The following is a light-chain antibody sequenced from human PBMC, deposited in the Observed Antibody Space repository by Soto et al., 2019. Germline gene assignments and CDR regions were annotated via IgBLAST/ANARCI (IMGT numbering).Light chain of an antibody. J-gene: IGKJ4*01. CDR1: QSVGSY. CDR2: DAS. CDR3: QQRSNWPPLS. Sequence: EIVLPQSPATLSLSPGERATLSCRASQSVGSYLGWYQQKPGQAPRLLIYDASNRATGIPARFSGGGSGTDLSLTISSLEPEDFAVYYCQQRSNWPPLSCGGGTKVEIK. V-gene: IGKV3-11*01.